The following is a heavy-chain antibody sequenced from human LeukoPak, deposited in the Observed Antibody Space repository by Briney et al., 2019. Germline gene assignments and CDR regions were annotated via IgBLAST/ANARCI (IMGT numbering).Heavy chain of an antibody. D-gene: IGHD6-13*01. CDR1: GFTFSSYA. J-gene: IGHJ6*04. CDR3: ARESIAEAGNSSYYGMDV. Sequence: GRSLRLSCAASGFTFSSYAMHWVRQAPGKGLEWVAGISYDGSNKYYADSVKGRFTISRDNSKNTLYLQMNSLRAEDTAVYYCARESIAEAGNSSYYGMDVWGKGTTVTVSS. V-gene: IGHV3-30*04. CDR2: ISYDGSNK.